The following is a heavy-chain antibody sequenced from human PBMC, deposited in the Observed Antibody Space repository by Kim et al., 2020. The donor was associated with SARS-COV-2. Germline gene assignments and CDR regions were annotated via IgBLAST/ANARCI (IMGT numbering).Heavy chain of an antibody. V-gene: IGHV1-2*06. CDR1: EYTFTGYY. CDR2: INPNSGGT. J-gene: IGHJ6*02. CDR3: ARDSSIFGVVITPLSYYYGMDV. Sequence: ASVKVSCKASEYTFTGYYMHWVRQAPGQGLEWMGRINPNSGGTNYAQKFQGRVTMTRDTSISTAYMELSRLRSDDTAVYYCARDSSIFGVVITPLSYYYGMDVWGQGTTVTVSS. D-gene: IGHD3-3*01.